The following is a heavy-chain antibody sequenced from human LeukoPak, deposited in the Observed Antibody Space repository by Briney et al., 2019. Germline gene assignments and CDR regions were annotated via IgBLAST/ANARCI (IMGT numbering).Heavy chain of an antibody. D-gene: IGHD3-16*02. J-gene: IGHJ4*02. CDR3: ARVFLGELSGVFDY. CDR2: ISYDGSNK. CDR1: GSTFSSYA. Sequence: GRSLRLSCAASGSTFSSYAMHWVRQAPGKGLEWVAVISYDGSNKYYADSVKGRFTISRDNSKNTLYLQMNSLRAEDTAVYYCARVFLGELSGVFDYWGQGTLVTVSS. V-gene: IGHV3-30-3*01.